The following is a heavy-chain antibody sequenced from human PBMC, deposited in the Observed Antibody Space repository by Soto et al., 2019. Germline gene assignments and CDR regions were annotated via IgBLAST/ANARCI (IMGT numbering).Heavy chain of an antibody. CDR3: ARHRYYEGSVPGYGMDV. V-gene: IGHV4-59*08. CDR1: GGSISSYY. Sequence: SETLSLTCTVSGGSISSYYWSWIRQPPGKGLEWIGYIYYSGSTNYNPSLKSRVTISVDTSKNQFSLKLSSVTAADTALYYCARHRYYEGSVPGYGMDVWGQGTTVTVSS. D-gene: IGHD3-16*01. J-gene: IGHJ6*02. CDR2: IYYSGST.